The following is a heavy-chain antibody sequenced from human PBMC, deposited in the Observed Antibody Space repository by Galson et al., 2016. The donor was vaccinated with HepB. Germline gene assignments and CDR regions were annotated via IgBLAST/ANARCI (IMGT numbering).Heavy chain of an antibody. V-gene: IGHV3-33*01. CDR3: AREKTFGGVRPYFDL. Sequence: SLRLSCAASGFTFSSYGMHWVRQAPGKGLEWVAVIWYDGSNKYYADSVKGRFNISRDNSKNTLDLRMNSLTAEDTAVYYCAREKTFGGVRPYFDLLGRGTLVTVSS. CDR2: IWYDGSNK. CDR1: GFTFSSYG. D-gene: IGHD3-3*01. J-gene: IGHJ2*01.